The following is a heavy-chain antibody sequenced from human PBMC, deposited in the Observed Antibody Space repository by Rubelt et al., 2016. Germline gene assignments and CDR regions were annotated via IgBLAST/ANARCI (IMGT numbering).Heavy chain of an antibody. D-gene: IGHD3-10*01. CDR2: IYYSGST. V-gene: IGHV4-61*05. Sequence: QLQLQESGPGLVKPSETLSLTCTVSGGSISSSSYYWGWIRQPPGKGLEWIGYIYYSGSTNYNPSLKSRVTISVDTSKNQCSLKLSSVTAADTAVYYCARDALTYGSGSSYFDYWGQGTLVTVSS. CDR3: ARDALTYGSGSSYFDY. J-gene: IGHJ4*02. CDR1: GGSISSSSYY.